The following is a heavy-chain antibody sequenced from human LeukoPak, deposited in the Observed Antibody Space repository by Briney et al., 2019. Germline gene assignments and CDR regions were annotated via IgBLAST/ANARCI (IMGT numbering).Heavy chain of an antibody. CDR1: GFTVSSNY. V-gene: IGHV3-53*01. D-gene: IGHD3-22*01. CDR2: IYSGGST. CDR3: AKERGYYDSSGYPGDY. Sequence: GGSLRLSCAASGFTVSSNYMSWVRQAPGKGLEWVSVIYSGGSTYYADSVKGRFTISRDNSKNTLYLQMNSLRAEDTAVYYCAKERGYYDSSGYPGDYWGQGTLVTVSS. J-gene: IGHJ4*02.